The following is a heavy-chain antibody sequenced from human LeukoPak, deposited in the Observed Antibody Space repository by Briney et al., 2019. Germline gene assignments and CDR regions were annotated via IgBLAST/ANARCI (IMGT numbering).Heavy chain of an antibody. D-gene: IGHD3-3*01. CDR3: ANLGDFWSGYYPNWFDP. CDR1: GYTLTELS. Sequence: ASVKVPCKVSGYTLTELSMHWVRQAPGKGLEWMGGFDPEDGETIYAQKFQGRVTMTEDTSTDTAYMELSSLRSEDTAVYYCANLGDFWSGYYPNWFDPWGQGTPVTVSS. V-gene: IGHV1-24*01. J-gene: IGHJ5*02. CDR2: FDPEDGET.